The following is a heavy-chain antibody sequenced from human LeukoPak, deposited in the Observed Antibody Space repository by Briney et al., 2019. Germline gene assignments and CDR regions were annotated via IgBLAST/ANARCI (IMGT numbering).Heavy chain of an antibody. CDR2: IKQDGSEK. Sequence: PGGSLRLSCAASGIIITSYWMSWVRQTPGKGLEWVANIKQDGSEKNYVDSVKGRFTIFRDNARNSPYLQMNSLRAEDTAVYYCASHSYGYNHWGQGTLVIVSS. CDR3: ASHSYGYNH. V-gene: IGHV3-7*01. CDR1: GIIITSYW. J-gene: IGHJ5*02. D-gene: IGHD3-16*01.